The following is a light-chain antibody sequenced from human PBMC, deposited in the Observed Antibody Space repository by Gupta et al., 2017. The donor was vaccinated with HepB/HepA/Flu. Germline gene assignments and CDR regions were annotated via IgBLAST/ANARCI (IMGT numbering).Light chain of an antibody. CDR3: QQRSDWPPM. CDR1: QSVSSY. CDR2: DAS. J-gene: IGKJ5*01. V-gene: IGKV3-11*01. Sequence: EIVLTPSPATLSLSPGERATLSCRASQSVSSYLAWYQQKPGQAPRLLIYDASNRATGIPARFSGSASATYFTLTISSLAPEDFAVYYCQQRSDWPPMFGPGTRLEIK.